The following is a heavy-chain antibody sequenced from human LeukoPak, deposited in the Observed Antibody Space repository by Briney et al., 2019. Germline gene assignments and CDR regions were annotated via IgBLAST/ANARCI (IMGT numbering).Heavy chain of an antibody. J-gene: IGHJ5*02. CDR2: IYNTGSA. CDR3: ARDVFFRAHNWFDP. D-gene: IGHD2/OR15-2a*01. Sequence: PSETLSLTCNVSGASISSHYWNWIRQPAGKGLEWIGRIYNTGSANYNPSLKSRVTMSLDTSRNQISLKLTSVTAAGTAVYYCARDVFFRAHNWFDPWGQGTLVTVSS. V-gene: IGHV4-4*07. CDR1: GASISSHY.